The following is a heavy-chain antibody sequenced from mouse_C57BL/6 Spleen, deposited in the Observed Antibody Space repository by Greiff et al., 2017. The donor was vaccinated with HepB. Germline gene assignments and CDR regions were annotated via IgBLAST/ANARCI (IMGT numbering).Heavy chain of an antibody. CDR1: GYTFTSYW. D-gene: IGHD2-1*01. Sequence: VQLQQSGAELVMPGASVKLSCKASGYTFTSYWMHWVKQRPGQGLEWIGEIDPSDSYTNYNQKFKGKSTLTVDKSSSTAYMQLSSLTSEDSAVYYCARTGSTMVNYYAMDYWGQGTSVTVSS. V-gene: IGHV1-69*01. CDR2: IDPSDSYT. J-gene: IGHJ4*01. CDR3: ARTGSTMVNYYAMDY.